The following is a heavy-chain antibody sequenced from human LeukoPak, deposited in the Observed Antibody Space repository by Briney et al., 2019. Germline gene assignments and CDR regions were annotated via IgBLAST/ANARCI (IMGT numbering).Heavy chain of an antibody. CDR3: AKDFDY. V-gene: IGHV3-30*04. J-gene: IGHJ4*02. CDR2: ISYDGSNK. CDR1: GFTFSSYA. Sequence: GGSLRLSCAASGFTFSSYAMHWVRQAPGKGLEWVAVISYDGSNKYYADSVKGRFTISRDNSKNTLYLQMNSLRAEDTAVYYCAKDFDYWGQGTLVTVSS.